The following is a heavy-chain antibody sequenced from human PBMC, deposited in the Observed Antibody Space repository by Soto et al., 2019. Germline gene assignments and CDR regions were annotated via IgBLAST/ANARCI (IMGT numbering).Heavy chain of an antibody. CDR2: MNPNTGNT. CDR3: ASGLLWFGGASHYYYMDV. CDR1: GYTFTSYD. J-gene: IGHJ6*03. D-gene: IGHD3-10*01. V-gene: IGHV1-8*01. Sequence: QVQLVQSGAEVKKPGASVKVSCKASGYTFTSYDINWVRQATGQGLEWMGWMNPNTGNTVYAQKFQGRVNMTRNTSISTAYMELSRLRSEDTAVYFCASGLLWFGGASHYYYMDVWGKGTTVTVSS.